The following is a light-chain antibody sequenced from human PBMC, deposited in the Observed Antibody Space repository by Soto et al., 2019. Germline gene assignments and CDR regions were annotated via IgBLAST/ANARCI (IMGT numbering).Light chain of an antibody. V-gene: IGKV3-15*01. CDR1: QSVSSS. J-gene: IGKJ1*01. CDR2: GAS. CDR3: QQYNKWPWT. Sequence: EIVMTQSPATLSMSPGERVTLSCRASQSVSSSLAWNQQKPGQAPRLLIYGASTRATGVPDMFSGSGSGTEFTLTISSLQSEDFAVYYCQQYNKWPWTFGQGTKVEIK.